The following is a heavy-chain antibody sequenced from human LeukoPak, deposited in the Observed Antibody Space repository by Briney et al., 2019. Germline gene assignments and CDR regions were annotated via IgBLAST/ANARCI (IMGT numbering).Heavy chain of an antibody. D-gene: IGHD5-12*01. J-gene: IGHJ4*02. Sequence: GASMETSCKGSCNSSTYYLIAWGRPLAGKGVGWMGIIYNSDSDTIYIPSFQRQVTMSADKSICTAYLQWSSLKASNTAMYYCARRRSESGYDMTDFDYWGQGTLVTVSS. V-gene: IGHV5-51*01. CDR2: IYNSDSDT. CDR3: ARRRSESGYDMTDFDY. CDR1: CNSSTYYL.